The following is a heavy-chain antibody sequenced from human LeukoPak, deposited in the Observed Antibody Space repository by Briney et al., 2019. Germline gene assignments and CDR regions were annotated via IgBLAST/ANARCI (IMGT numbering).Heavy chain of an antibody. D-gene: IGHD2-15*01. CDR3: ARDRYCSGGSSYYLDY. J-gene: IGHJ4*02. Sequence: PGGSLRLSCAASGFIFSNYEMNWVRQAPGKGLEWVSFISSSGLSIYYADSVKGRFTISRDNAKNSLYLQMNSLRAEDTAVYYCARDRYCSGGSSYYLDYWGQGTLVTVSS. V-gene: IGHV3-48*03. CDR2: ISSSGLSI. CDR1: GFIFSNYE.